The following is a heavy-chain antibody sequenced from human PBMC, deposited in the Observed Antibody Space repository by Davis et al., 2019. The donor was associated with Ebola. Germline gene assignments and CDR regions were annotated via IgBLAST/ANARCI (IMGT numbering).Heavy chain of an antibody. Sequence: PSETLSLTCTVSGCSISSYYWSWIRQPAGKGLEWIGRIYTSGSTNYNPSLKSRVTMSVDTSKNQFSLKLSSVTAADTAVYYGARMLNYDFWSGSTGGMDVWGQGTTVTVSS. D-gene: IGHD3-3*01. V-gene: IGHV4-4*07. CDR3: ARMLNYDFWSGSTGGMDV. CDR2: IYTSGST. J-gene: IGHJ6*02. CDR1: GCSISSYY.